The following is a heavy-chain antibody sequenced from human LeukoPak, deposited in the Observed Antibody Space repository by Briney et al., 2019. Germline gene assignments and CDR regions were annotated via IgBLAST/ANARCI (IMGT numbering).Heavy chain of an antibody. Sequence: GGSLRLSCAASGFTFSSYAMHWVRQAPGKGLEWMAAMSYDGGNKYYADSVKGRFTISRDNSKNTLYMEMNSLRADDTAVYYCARVKGGSWPEWEDAFDIWGQGTMVTVSS. CDR1: GFTFSSYA. D-gene: IGHD6-13*01. CDR3: ARVKGGSWPEWEDAFDI. CDR2: MSYDGGNK. V-gene: IGHV3-30*01. J-gene: IGHJ3*02.